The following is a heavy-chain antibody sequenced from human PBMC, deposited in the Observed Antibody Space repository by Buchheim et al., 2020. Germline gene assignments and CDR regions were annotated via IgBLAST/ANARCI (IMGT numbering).Heavy chain of an antibody. CDR3: ARTIYSGSWYDFYYYYGMDV. J-gene: IGHJ6*02. D-gene: IGHD6-13*01. CDR2: IKQDGSEK. V-gene: IGHV3-7*01. Sequence: EVQLVESGGGLVQPGGSLRLSCAASGFTFSSYWMSWVRQAPGKGLEWVANIKQDGSEKYYVDSVKGRFTISRDNAKNSLYLQMNSLRAEDTAVYYCARTIYSGSWYDFYYYYGMDVWGQGTT. CDR1: GFTFSSYW.